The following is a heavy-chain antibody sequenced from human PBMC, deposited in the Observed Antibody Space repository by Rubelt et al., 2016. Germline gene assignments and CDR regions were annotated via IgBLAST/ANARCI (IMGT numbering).Heavy chain of an antibody. CDR2: IYYSGST. CDR3: ARRVVVAATLYFDY. D-gene: IGHD2-15*01. J-gene: IGHJ4*02. V-gene: IGHV4-34*11. CDR1: GGSFSGYY. Sequence: QVQLQQWGAGLLKPSETLSLTCAVYGGSFSGYYWSWIRQPPGKGLEWIGYIYYSGSTNYNPSLKSRVTISVDTSKNQFSLKLSSVTAADTAVYYCARRVVVAATLYFDYSGQGTLVTVSS.